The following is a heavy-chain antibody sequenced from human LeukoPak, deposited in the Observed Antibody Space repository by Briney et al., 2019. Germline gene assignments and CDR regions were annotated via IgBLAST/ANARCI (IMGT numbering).Heavy chain of an antibody. CDR2: IMQDGSEK. V-gene: IGHV3-7*01. CDR1: GFTFSSYW. Sequence: GGSLRLSCAASGFTFSSYWMSWVRQAPGKGLEWVANIMQDGSEKYYVDSVKGRFTISRDNAKNSLYLQMNSLRAEDTAVYYCARVAHYYDFWSGYYSYYGMDVWGQGTMVTVSS. J-gene: IGHJ6*02. CDR3: ARVAHYYDFWSGYYSYYGMDV. D-gene: IGHD3-3*01.